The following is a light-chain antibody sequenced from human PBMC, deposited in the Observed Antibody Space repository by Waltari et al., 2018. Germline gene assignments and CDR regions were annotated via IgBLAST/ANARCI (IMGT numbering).Light chain of an antibody. J-gene: IGLJ1*01. V-gene: IGLV1-44*01. CDR1: SPNIGTNT. Sequence: VLTQPPSASGTPGPRVTIPCSGSSPNIGTNTVTWYPQPPGTAPKLLMYNTNQRPSGVPDRFSGSKSGTSASLAISGLQSEDEADYYCATWDGSLNGPYVFGTGTKVTVL. CDR2: NTN. CDR3: ATWDGSLNGPYV.